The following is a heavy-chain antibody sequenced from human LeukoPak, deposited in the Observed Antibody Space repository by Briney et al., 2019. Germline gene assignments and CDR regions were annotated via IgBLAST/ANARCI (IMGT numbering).Heavy chain of an antibody. Sequence: GASVKVSCKASGYTFTSYGISWVRQAPGQGLEWMGWISAYNGNTNYAQKLQGRVTMTTDTSTSTAYMELRSLRSDDTAVYYCARGSHYYDSSGYPSNYWGQGTLVTVSS. J-gene: IGHJ4*02. CDR3: ARGSHYYDSSGYPSNY. CDR2: ISAYNGNT. CDR1: GYTFTSYG. D-gene: IGHD3-22*01. V-gene: IGHV1-18*01.